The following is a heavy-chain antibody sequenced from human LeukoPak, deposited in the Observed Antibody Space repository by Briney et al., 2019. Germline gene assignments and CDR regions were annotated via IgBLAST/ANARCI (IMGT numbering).Heavy chain of an antibody. CDR1: GGSINNYY. V-gene: IGHV4-59*01. CDR3: ARSYAHDY. D-gene: IGHD2-2*01. Sequence: PSETLSLTCTVSGGSINNYYWSWIRQPPGKGLEWIGYIYYRGSTNYNPSLKSRVTFSVDTSKNQFSLKLNSVTAADTAVYYCARSYAHDYWGQGTLVTVSS. CDR2: IYYRGST. J-gene: IGHJ4*02.